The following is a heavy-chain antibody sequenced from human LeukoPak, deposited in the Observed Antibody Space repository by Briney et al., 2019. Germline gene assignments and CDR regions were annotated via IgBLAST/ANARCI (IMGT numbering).Heavy chain of an antibody. Sequence: SETLSLTCAVYGGSFSGYHWSWIRQPPGKGLEWLGEINHSGSTNYNPSLKSRVTISVDTSKNQFSLKLSSVTAADTAVYYCARGRGAAVAAEEYFQHWGQGTLVTVSS. D-gene: IGHD6-19*01. J-gene: IGHJ1*01. CDR3: ARGRGAAVAAEEYFQH. V-gene: IGHV4-34*01. CDR1: GGSFSGYH. CDR2: INHSGST.